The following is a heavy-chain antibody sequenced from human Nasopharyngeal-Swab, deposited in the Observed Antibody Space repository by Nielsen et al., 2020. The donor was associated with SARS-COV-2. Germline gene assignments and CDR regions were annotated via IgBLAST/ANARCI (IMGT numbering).Heavy chain of an antibody. J-gene: IGHJ4*02. Sequence: WARHAPGQGLEWMGIINPSGGSTSYAQKFQGRVTMTRDTSTSTVYMDLSSLRSEDTAVYYCARGAPNTVSALDYWGQGTPVTVSS. CDR3: ARGAPNTVSALDY. V-gene: IGHV1-46*01. CDR2: INPSGGST. D-gene: IGHD4-11*01.